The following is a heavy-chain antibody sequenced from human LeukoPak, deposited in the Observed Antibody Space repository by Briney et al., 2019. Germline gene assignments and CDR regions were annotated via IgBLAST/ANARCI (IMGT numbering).Heavy chain of an antibody. D-gene: IGHD4-17*01. CDR2: IRYDGSSK. Sequence: QPGGSLRLSCAASGLTFSNYVIDWVRQAPGKGLEWVSLIRYDGSSKYYAASVRGRFTISRDNTKTTLNLPMKRLRAAATVVYYCARYSGNYGLDYWGQGALVTVSS. V-gene: IGHV3-30*02. J-gene: IGHJ4*02. CDR1: GLTFSNYV. CDR3: ARYSGNYGLDY.